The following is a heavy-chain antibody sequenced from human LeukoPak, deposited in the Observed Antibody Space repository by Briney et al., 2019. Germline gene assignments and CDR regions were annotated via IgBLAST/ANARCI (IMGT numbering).Heavy chain of an antibody. CDR2: ISSSSSYI. D-gene: IGHD6-6*01. CDR1: GFTFSSYS. V-gene: IGHV3-21*01. J-gene: IGHJ6*03. CDR3: ARVGEYSSSSVYYYYYYYMDV. Sequence: GGSLRLSCAASGFTFSSYSMNWVRQAPGKGREWVSSISSSSSYIYYADSVKGRFTISRDNAKNSLYLQMNSLRAEDTAVYYCARVGEYSSSSVYYYYYYYMDVWGKGTTVTVSS.